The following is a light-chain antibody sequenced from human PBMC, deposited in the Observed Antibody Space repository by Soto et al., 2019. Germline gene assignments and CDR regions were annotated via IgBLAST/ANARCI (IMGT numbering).Light chain of an antibody. CDR3: SSYTSSSTLAVV. Sequence: QSVLTQPPSVSGSPGQSVTISCTGTSSDVGSYNRVSWYQQPPGTAPKLMIYEVSNRPSGVPDRFSGSKSGNTASLTISGLQAEDEADYYRSSYTSSSTLAVVFGGGTKLTVL. CDR1: SSDVGSYNR. J-gene: IGLJ2*01. CDR2: EVS. V-gene: IGLV2-18*02.